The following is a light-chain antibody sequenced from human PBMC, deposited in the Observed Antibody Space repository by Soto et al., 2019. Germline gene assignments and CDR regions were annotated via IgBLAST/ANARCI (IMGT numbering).Light chain of an antibody. CDR3: CSYAGSSTYV. Sequence: SSLTQPASVSGSPGQLMTISCTGTSSDVGSYNLVSWYQQHPGKAPKLMIYEGSKRPSGVSNRFSGSKSGNTASLTISGLQAEDEADYYCCSYAGSSTYVFGTGTXVTVL. J-gene: IGLJ1*01. CDR1: SSDVGSYNL. V-gene: IGLV2-23*01. CDR2: EGS.